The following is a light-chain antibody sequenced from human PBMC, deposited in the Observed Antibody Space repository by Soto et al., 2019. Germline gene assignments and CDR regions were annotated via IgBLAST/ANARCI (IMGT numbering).Light chain of an antibody. J-gene: IGKJ3*01. CDR1: QTVRSNY. CDR2: GAS. Sequence: EIVLTQSPGTLSLSPGEGATLSCRASQTVRSNYLAWYQQQPGQAPRLLIYGASSRVTGIPDRFSASGSGTDFTLTNSRLEPEDFAVYYCQQYGSSAFTFGPGTKVDIK. CDR3: QQYGSSAFT. V-gene: IGKV3-20*01.